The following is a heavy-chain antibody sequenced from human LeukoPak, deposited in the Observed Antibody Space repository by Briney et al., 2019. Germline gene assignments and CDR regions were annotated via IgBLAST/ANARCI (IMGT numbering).Heavy chain of an antibody. CDR2: IWYGGTNE. Sequence: GRSLRLSCAASGFTFSSYGMHWVRQAPGKGLEWVAVIWYGGTNECYADSVKGRFTISRDNSKNTLYLQMNSLRPEDTAVYYCARDPTYYLRYGYFDSWGQGTLVTVSS. CDR3: ARDPTYYLRYGYFDS. D-gene: IGHD1-26*01. J-gene: IGHJ4*02. CDR1: GFTFSSYG. V-gene: IGHV3-33*08.